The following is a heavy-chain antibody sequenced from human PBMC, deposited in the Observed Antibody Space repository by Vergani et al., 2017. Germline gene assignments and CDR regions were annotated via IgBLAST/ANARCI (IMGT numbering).Heavy chain of an antibody. V-gene: IGHV1-8*01. CDR2: MNPNSGNT. D-gene: IGHD3-10*01. CDR3: ARVVGIKDYGSGSYYKTDYYYYYGMDV. CDR1: GYTFTSYD. Sequence: QVQLVQSGAEVKTPGASVKVSCKASGYTFTSYDINWVRQATGQGLEWMGWMNPNSGNTGYAQKFQGRVTMTRNTSISTAYMELRSLRAEDTAVYYCARVVGIKDYGSGSYYKTDYYYYYGMDVWGQGTTVTVSS. J-gene: IGHJ6*02.